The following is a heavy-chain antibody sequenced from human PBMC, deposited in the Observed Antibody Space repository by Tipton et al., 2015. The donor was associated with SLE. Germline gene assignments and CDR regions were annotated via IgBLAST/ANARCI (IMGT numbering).Heavy chain of an antibody. D-gene: IGHD1-14*01. V-gene: IGHV4-59*01. CDR3: ARGTTNLDY. CDR2: IYYSGST. Sequence: TLSLTCTVSGGSISSYYWSWIRQPPGKGLEWIGYIYYSGSTNYNPSLKSRVTISVDTSKNQFSLKLSSVTAADTAVYYCARGTTNLDYWGQGTLVTVSS. J-gene: IGHJ4*02. CDR1: GGSISSYY.